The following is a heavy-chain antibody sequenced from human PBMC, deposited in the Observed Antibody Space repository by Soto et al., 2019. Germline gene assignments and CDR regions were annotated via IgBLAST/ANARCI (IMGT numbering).Heavy chain of an antibody. V-gene: IGHV3-21*01. J-gene: IGHJ4*02. CDR3: ARVAY. CDR1: GFTFSRDS. CDR2: ISSGSSYT. Sequence: GGSLRLSCEASGFTFSRDSMNWVRQVPGKGLEWVASISSGSSYTWYADSVKGRFIISRDNAKNSLFLQMNTLRPEDTAMYYCARVAYWGPGTQVTVSS.